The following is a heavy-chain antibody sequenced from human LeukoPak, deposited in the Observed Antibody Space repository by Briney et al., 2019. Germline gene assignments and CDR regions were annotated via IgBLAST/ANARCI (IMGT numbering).Heavy chain of an antibody. J-gene: IGHJ4*02. CDR2: ISSSSTTI. CDR1: GFTFSTYS. Sequence: GGSLRLSCAASGFTFSTYSMNWVRQAPGKGLEWVSYISSSSTTIYYADSVKGRFTIFRDNAKNSLYLQINSLRAEDTAVYYCAGGESEYSSSGDFAYWGQGTLVTVSS. D-gene: IGHD6-6*01. V-gene: IGHV3-48*01. CDR3: AGGESEYSSSGDFAY.